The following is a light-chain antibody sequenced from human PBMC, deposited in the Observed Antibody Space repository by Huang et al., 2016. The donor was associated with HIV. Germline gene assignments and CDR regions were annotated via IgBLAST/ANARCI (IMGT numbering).Light chain of an antibody. CDR1: QSSSSW. V-gene: IGKV1-5*03. CDR2: RTS. J-gene: IGKJ1*01. CDR3: QQYNSHSRT. Sequence: DIQMTQSPSTLSAYVGDRIMITCRASQSSSSWLAWYQQQPGKAPNLLIYRTSTLESGVPSRFSGSGSGTECTLTISSLQPEDFATYFCQQYNSHSRTFGQGTKVEIK.